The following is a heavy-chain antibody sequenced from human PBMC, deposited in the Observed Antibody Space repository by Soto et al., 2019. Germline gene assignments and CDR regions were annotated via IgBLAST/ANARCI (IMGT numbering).Heavy chain of an antibody. Sequence: SETLSLTCTVSGGSISSGGYYWSWIRQHPGKGLEWIGYIYYSGSTYYNPSLKSRVTISVDTSKNQFSLKLSSVTAADTAVYYCARTLGVVVVPAAMPAWFDPWGQGTLVTVSS. D-gene: IGHD2-2*01. V-gene: IGHV4-31*03. CDR1: GGSISSGGYY. J-gene: IGHJ5*02. CDR2: IYYSGST. CDR3: ARTLGVVVVPAAMPAWFDP.